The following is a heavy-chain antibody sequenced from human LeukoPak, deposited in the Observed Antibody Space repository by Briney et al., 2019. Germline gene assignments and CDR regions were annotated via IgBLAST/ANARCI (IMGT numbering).Heavy chain of an antibody. CDR2: IIPIFGTA. J-gene: IGHJ4*02. CDR3: ARNVDGTTGADY. CDR1: GYTFTSYG. Sequence: GASVKVSCKASGYTFTSYGISWVRQAPGQGLEWMGGIIPIFGTANYAQKFQGRVTITADESTSTAYMELSSLRSEDTAVYYCARNVDGTTGADYWGQGTLVTVSS. D-gene: IGHD1-1*01. V-gene: IGHV1-69*13.